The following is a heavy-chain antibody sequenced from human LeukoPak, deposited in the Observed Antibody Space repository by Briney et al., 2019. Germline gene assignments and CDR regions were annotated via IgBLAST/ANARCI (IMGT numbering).Heavy chain of an antibody. V-gene: IGHV3-53*01. CDR1: GFIVGDTH. D-gene: IGHD5-18*01. CDR2: VYSGITT. J-gene: IGHJ6*03. CDR3: ARLQGYSLGYQYFYYMDV. Sequence: GGSLRLSCAGSGFIVGDTHMTWVRQAPGKGLEWVSLVYSGITTHYADSVKGRFSISRDHSNNILYLQMNTLRAEDTAVYYCARLQGYSLGYQYFYYMDVWGTGTTVTVYS.